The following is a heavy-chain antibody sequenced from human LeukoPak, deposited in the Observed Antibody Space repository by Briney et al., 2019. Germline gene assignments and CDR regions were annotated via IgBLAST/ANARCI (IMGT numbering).Heavy chain of an antibody. J-gene: IGHJ6*03. D-gene: IGHD2-15*01. V-gene: IGHV6-1*01. CDR1: GDSVSSNSAG. CDR2: TYYRSKWYN. CDR3: ARGPQVVGYFYIDV. Sequence: SQTLSLTCAISGDSVSSNSAGWNWVRHSPSRGLEWLGRTYYRSKWYNDYALSVNSRITINPDTSKNQFSLQLNSVTPEDTAVYYCARGPQVVGYFYIDVWDKGSTVTVSS.